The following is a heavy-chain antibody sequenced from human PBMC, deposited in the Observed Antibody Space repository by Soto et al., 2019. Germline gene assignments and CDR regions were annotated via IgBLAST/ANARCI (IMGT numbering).Heavy chain of an antibody. Sequence: GGSLRLSCAASGFTFSSYAMSWVRQAPGKGLEWVSAISGSGGSTYYADSVKGRFTISRDNSKNTLYLQMNSLRAEDTAVYYCASVPGSGWGSYRNYWGQGTLVTVSS. J-gene: IGHJ4*02. CDR3: ASVPGSGWGSYRNY. V-gene: IGHV3-23*01. D-gene: IGHD3-16*02. CDR2: ISGSGGST. CDR1: GFTFSSYA.